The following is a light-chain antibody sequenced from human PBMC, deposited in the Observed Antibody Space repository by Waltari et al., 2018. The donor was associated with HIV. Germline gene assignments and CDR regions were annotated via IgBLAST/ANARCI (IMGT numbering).Light chain of an antibody. CDR2: GNS. V-gene: IGLV1-40*01. Sequence: QSVLTQPPSVSGAPRQRVTISRTGSSPNIGAGSHAYWYQQLPGTAPKLLIYGNSNRPSGVPDRFSGSKSGTSASLAITGLQAEDEADYHCQSYDSSLSGYVFGTGTKVTVL. CDR1: SPNIGAGSH. J-gene: IGLJ1*01. CDR3: QSYDSSLSGYV.